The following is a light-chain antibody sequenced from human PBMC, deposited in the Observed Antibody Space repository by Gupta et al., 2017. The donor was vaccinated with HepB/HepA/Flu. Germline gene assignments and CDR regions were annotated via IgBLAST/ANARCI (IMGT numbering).Light chain of an antibody. J-gene: IGLJ3*02. CDR3: TTWDDSLSGRV. Sequence: QSVLTQPPSASGTPGQRVTISCSGSSVNIGSNTVNWYQHFPGTAPKLLIHSNTQRPSGVPARFSGSKSGTSASLVISGLQSEDEADYYCTTWDDSLSGRVFGGGTKLTVL. CDR1: SVNIGSNT. CDR2: SNT. V-gene: IGLV1-44*01.